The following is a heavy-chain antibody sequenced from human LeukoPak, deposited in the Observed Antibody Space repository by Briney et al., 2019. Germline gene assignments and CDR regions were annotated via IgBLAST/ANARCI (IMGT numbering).Heavy chain of an antibody. CDR3: AALGSTRTFDP. J-gene: IGHJ5*02. D-gene: IGHD2-2*01. V-gene: IGHV1-58*02. Sequence: SVKVSCKSSGFTFTSSAMQGVRQPRGQRLEWIGWIVVGSGNTNYAQKFRERVTITSDMSTSTAYMELSSLRSEDTAVYYCAALGSTRTFDPWGKGTLVTVSS. CDR2: IVVGSGNT. CDR1: GFTFTSSA.